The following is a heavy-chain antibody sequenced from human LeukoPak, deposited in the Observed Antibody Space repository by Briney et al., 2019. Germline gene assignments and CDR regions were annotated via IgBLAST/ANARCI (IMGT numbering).Heavy chain of an antibody. V-gene: IGHV4-4*07. Sequence: PSETLSLTCTVSGGSISSYYWSWIRQPAGKGLEWIGRIYTSGSTNYNPSLKSRVTMSVDTSKNQFSLKLSSVTAADTAVYCCARDHVGYYDFWSGYYNNWFDPWGQGTLVTVSS. CDR3: ARDHVGYYDFWSGYYNNWFDP. CDR1: GGSISSYY. D-gene: IGHD3-3*01. J-gene: IGHJ5*02. CDR2: IYTSGST.